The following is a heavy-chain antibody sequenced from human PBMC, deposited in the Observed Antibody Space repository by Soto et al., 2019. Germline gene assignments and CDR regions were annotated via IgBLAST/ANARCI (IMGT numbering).Heavy chain of an antibody. D-gene: IGHD6-13*01. J-gene: IGHJ4*02. V-gene: IGHV4-59*08. CDR1: GGSIRDFH. CDR2: FYFSETT. CDR3: TRSNTASSSPDY. Sequence: QVPLQESGPGLVKPSETLSLTCTVSGGSIRDFHWSWIRQPPGKGLEWIGSFYFSETTNSDPSLKGRVTVAVDSSKSHFSLKLASVTAEDTAIYYCTRSNTASSSPDYWGQGSLVTVSS.